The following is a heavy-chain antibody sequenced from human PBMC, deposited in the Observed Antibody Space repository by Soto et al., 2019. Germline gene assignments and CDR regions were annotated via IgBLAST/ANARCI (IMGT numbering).Heavy chain of an antibody. J-gene: IGHJ5*02. CDR2: ISGNGIAT. CDR3: ARDAISMVRGTNNWFDP. CDR1: GFTFSSYA. V-gene: IGHV3-23*01. D-gene: IGHD3-10*01. Sequence: GGSLRLSCAASGFTFSSYAMTWARQAPGKGLEWVSAISGNGIATYYADSVKRRFTISRDNSKNTLYLQMNSLRDDDTAVYYCARDAISMVRGTNNWFDPWGQGTLVTVSS.